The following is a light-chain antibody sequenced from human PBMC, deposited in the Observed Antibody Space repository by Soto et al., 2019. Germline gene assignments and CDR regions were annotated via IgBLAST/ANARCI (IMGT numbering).Light chain of an antibody. V-gene: IGKV1-33*01. Sequence: DIQMTQSPSSLSASVGDRVTITCQAGQDISNYLNWYQQKPGKARKLLIYDASNLETGVPSRFSGSGSGTDFTFTISSLQPEDIATYYCQQYDNLLTWTFSQGTKVDIK. CDR2: DAS. J-gene: IGKJ1*01. CDR1: QDISNY. CDR3: QQYDNLLTWT.